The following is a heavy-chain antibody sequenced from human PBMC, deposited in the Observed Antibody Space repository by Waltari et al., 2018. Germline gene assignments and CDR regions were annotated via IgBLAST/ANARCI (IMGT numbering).Heavy chain of an antibody. Sequence: QVQLQESGPGLVKPSETLSLTCTVSGGSISSYYWSWIRQPPGKGLEWIGYNYYSGSTNYNPSLKSRVTISVDTSKNQFSLKLSSVTAADTAVYYCARVGPTNYMDVWGKGTTVTVSS. CDR2: NYYSGST. V-gene: IGHV4-59*01. CDR1: GGSISSYY. J-gene: IGHJ6*03. CDR3: ARVGPTNYMDV.